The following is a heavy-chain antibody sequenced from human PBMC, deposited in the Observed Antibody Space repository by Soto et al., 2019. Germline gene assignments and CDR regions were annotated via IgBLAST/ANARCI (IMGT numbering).Heavy chain of an antibody. CDR2: IYPGDSDT. CDR3: ARLGPGENEYSGYDGDAFDI. J-gene: IGHJ3*02. Sequence: GESLKISCKGSGYSFTSYWIGWVRQMPGKGLEWMGIIYPGDSDTRYSPSFQGQVTISADKSISTAYLQWSSLKASDTAMYYCARLGPGENEYSGYDGDAFDIWGQGTMVTVSS. CDR1: GYSFTSYW. D-gene: IGHD5-12*01. V-gene: IGHV5-51*01.